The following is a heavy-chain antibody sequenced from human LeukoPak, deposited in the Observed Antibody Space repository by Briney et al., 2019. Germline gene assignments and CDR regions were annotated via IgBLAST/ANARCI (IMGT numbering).Heavy chain of an antibody. CDR3: ARDKIARDMVRGDY. CDR2: ISSSSSYI. V-gene: IGHV3-21*01. Sequence: GGSLRLSCAASGFTFSSYSMNWVRQAPGKGLEWVSSISSSSSYIYYADSVKGRFTISRDNAKNSLYLQMNSLGAEDTAVYYCARDKIARDMVRGDYWGQGTLVTVSS. CDR1: GFTFSSYS. D-gene: IGHD3-10*01. J-gene: IGHJ4*02.